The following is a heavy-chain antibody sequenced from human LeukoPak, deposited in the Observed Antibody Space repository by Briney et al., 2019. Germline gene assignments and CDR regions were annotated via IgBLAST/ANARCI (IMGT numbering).Heavy chain of an antibody. V-gene: IGHV3-20*04. Sequence: GGSLRLSCAASGFTFDDYGMSWVRQAPGKGLEWVSGINWNGGSTGYADSVKGRFTISRDNAKNSLYLQMNSLRAEDTALYYCARRGFGDQNDAFDIWGQGTMVTVSS. D-gene: IGHD3-10*01. CDR3: ARRGFGDQNDAFDI. CDR2: INWNGGST. J-gene: IGHJ3*02. CDR1: GFTFDDYG.